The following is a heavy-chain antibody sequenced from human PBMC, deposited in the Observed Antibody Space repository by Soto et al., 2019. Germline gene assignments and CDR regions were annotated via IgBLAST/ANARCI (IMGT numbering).Heavy chain of an antibody. CDR3: ARAHRYYDSSGFASTFDY. Sequence: PSETLSLTCTVSGGSISSGGYYWSWIRQHPGKGLEWIGYIYYSGSTYYNPSLKSRVTISVDTSKNQFSLKLSSVTAADTAVYYCARAHRYYDSSGFASTFDYWGQGTLVTVSS. D-gene: IGHD3-22*01. CDR1: GGSISSGGYY. J-gene: IGHJ4*02. V-gene: IGHV4-31*03. CDR2: IYYSGST.